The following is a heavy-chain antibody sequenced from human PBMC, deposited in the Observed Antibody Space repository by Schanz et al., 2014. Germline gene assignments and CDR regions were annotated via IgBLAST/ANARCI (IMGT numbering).Heavy chain of an antibody. CDR3: AKVREWWPYYFDY. J-gene: IGHJ4*02. Sequence: QVQLVESGGGVVQPGGSLRLSCAASGFTFSNYGMHWVRQAPGKGLGWVAFIRYDGNNKYYADSVKGRFTISRDNSDTTLFLQMNSQRAEYTAAYYCAKVREWWPYYFDYWGQGTLVTVSS. D-gene: IGHD2-15*01. CDR1: GFTFSNYG. CDR2: IRYDGNNK. V-gene: IGHV3-30*02.